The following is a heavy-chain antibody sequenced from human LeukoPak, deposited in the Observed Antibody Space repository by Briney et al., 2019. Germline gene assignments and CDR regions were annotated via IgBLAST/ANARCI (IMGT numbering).Heavy chain of an antibody. CDR2: IYSGGST. V-gene: IGHV3-53*01. D-gene: IGHD3-10*01. J-gene: IGHJ4*02. CDR1: GFTFSSYG. Sequence: GGTLRLSCAASGFTFSSYGMSCVRQAPGKGLEWVSVIYSGGSTYYADSVKGRFIISRDNSKNTVYLQMNSLRAEDTAVYYCARVIGVVRADYYFDYWGQGTLVAVSS. CDR3: ARVIGVVRADYYFDY.